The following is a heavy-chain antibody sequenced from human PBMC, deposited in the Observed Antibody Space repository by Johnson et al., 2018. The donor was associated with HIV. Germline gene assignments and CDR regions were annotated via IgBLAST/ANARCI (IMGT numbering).Heavy chain of an antibody. CDR1: GFTFSSYW. Sequence: VQLVESGGGVVQPGRSLRLSCAASGFTFSSYWMSWVRQAPGKGLEWVANIKQDGSEKYYVDSVKGRFTISRDNAKNSLYLQMNSLRAEDTAVYYCARGGVLRYFDWLFEDAFDIWGQGTMVTVSS. CDR3: ARGGVLRYFDWLFEDAFDI. CDR2: IKQDGSEK. J-gene: IGHJ3*02. D-gene: IGHD3-9*01. V-gene: IGHV3-7*01.